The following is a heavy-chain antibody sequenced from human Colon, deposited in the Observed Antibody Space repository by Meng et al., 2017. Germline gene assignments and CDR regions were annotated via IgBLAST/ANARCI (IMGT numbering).Heavy chain of an antibody. V-gene: IGHV4-4*02. CDR1: GDSISSDSW. Sequence: QVQLQGAGPGLVTPSGTLSLTCTVSGDSISSDSWWSWVRQPPGKGLEWIGEVYHRGDTNYNPSLKSRVVISVDRSKNQFSLNLSSVTAADTAVYYCGRDQGRQLINHWGQGTLVTVSS. CDR3: GRDQGRQLINH. CDR2: VYHRGDT. J-gene: IGHJ4*02. D-gene: IGHD1-1*01.